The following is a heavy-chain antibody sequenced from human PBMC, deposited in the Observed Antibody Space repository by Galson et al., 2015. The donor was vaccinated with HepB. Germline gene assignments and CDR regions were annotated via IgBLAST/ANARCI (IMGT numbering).Heavy chain of an antibody. CDR2: ISYDGSNK. D-gene: IGHD1-26*01. V-gene: IGHV3-30*04. J-gene: IGHJ3*02. CDR1: GFTFSSYA. Sequence: SLRLSCAASGFTFSSYAMHWVRQAPGKGLEWVAVISYDGSNKYYADSVKGRFTISRDNSKNTLYLQMNSLRAEDTAVYYCASGSGSYYFEAFDIWGQGTMVTVSS. CDR3: ASGSGSYYFEAFDI.